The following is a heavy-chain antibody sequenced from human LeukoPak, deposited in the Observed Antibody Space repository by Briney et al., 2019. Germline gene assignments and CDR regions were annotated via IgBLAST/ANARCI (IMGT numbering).Heavy chain of an antibody. Sequence: ASVKVSCKASGGTFSSYAISWVRQAPGQGLEWMGGIIPIFGTANYAQKFQGRVTMTTDTSTSTAYMELRSLRSDDTAVYYCARDWGNSWPDAFDIWGQGTMVTVSS. CDR3: ARDWGNSWPDAFDI. CDR2: IIPIFGTA. J-gene: IGHJ3*02. V-gene: IGHV1-69*05. CDR1: GGTFSSYA. D-gene: IGHD6-13*01.